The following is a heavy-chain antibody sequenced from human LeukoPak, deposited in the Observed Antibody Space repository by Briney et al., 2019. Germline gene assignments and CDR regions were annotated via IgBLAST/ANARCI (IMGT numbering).Heavy chain of an antibody. CDR1: GFTFSTFA. CDR2: IFPSGGEI. V-gene: IGHV3-23*01. Sequence: GGFLRLSCAASGFTFSTFAMIWVRQPPGKGLEWVSSIFPSGGEIHYADSVRGRFTISRDNSKSTLSLQMNSLRAEDTAIYYCATYRQVLLPFESWGQGTLVTVSS. CDR3: ATYRQVLLPFES. D-gene: IGHD2-8*02. J-gene: IGHJ4*02.